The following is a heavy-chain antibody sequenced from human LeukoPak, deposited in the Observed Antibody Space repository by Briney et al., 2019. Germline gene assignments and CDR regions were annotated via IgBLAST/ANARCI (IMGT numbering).Heavy chain of an antibody. D-gene: IGHD5-12*01. CDR1: GFTFSSHS. J-gene: IGHJ4*02. Sequence: GGSPRLSCAASGFTFSSHSMNWVRQAPGKGLEWVSYISSSSSTIYCADSVKGRFTISRDNAKNSLYLQMNSLRDEDTAVYYCARALLGYSGYGTVDYWGQGTLVTVSS. V-gene: IGHV3-48*02. CDR2: ISSSSSTI. CDR3: ARALLGYSGYGTVDY.